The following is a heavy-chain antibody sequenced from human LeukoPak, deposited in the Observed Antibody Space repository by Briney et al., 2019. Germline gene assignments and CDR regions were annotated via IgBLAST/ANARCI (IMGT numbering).Heavy chain of an antibody. D-gene: IGHD4-17*01. Sequence: ASVKVSCKASGYTFTGYYMHWVRQAPGQGLEWMGWINPNSGGTNYAQKFQGRVTMTRDTSISTAYMELSRLRSDDTAVYYCARGDYGSFGWFDPWGQGTLVTVSS. CDR1: GYTFTGYY. J-gene: IGHJ5*02. CDR2: INPNSGGT. CDR3: ARGDYGSFGWFDP. V-gene: IGHV1-2*02.